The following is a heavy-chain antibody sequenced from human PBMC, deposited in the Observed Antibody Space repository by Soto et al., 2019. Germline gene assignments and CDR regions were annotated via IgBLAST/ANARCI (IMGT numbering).Heavy chain of an antibody. J-gene: IGHJ5*02. CDR1: GGSISSYY. D-gene: IGHD6-6*01. CDR2: IYTSGST. V-gene: IGHV4-4*07. CDR3: AREGPGVSSPSWRNWFDP. Sequence: PSETLSLTCTVSGGSISSYYWSWIREPAGKGLEWIGRIYTSGSTNYNPSLKSRVTMSVDTSKNQFSLKLSSVTAADTAVYYCAREGPGVSSPSWRNWFDPWGQGTLLTLS.